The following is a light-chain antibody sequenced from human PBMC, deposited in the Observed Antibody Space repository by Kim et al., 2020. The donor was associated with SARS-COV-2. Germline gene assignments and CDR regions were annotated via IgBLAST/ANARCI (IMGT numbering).Light chain of an antibody. J-gene: IGLJ1*01. Sequence: GPAITTSRTSTSSDVGSYNLSSWYQQHPAKAPKLMIYESSKRPSGVSNRFSGSKSGNTASLTISGLQAEDEADYYCCSYAGSSTYVFGTGTKVTVL. CDR1: SSDVGSYNL. CDR3: CSYAGSSTYV. V-gene: IGLV2-23*01. CDR2: ESS.